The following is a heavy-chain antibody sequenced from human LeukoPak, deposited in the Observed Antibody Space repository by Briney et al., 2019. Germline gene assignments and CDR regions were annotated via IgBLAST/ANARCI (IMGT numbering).Heavy chain of an antibody. Sequence: SETLSLTCTVSGGSISSYYWSWIRQPAGKGLEWIGRIYTSGSTNYNPSLKSRVTMSVDTSKNQFSLKLSSVTAADTAVYYCARGIGYCSSTSCYSDAFDIWGQGTMVTVSS. D-gene: IGHD2-2*02. J-gene: IGHJ3*02. CDR1: GGSISSYY. V-gene: IGHV4-4*07. CDR3: ARGIGYCSSTSCYSDAFDI. CDR2: IYTSGST.